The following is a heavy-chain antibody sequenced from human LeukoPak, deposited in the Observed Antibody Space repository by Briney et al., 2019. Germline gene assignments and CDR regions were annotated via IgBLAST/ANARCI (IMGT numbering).Heavy chain of an antibody. J-gene: IGHJ4*02. CDR2: IYYSGST. D-gene: IGHD5-12*01. V-gene: IGHV4-59*12. CDR3: AREPGYWEGGDY. CDR1: GGSISSYY. Sequence: KPSETLSLTCTVSGGSISSYYWSWIRQPPGKGLEWIGYIYYSGSTNYNPSLKSRVTISVDTSKNQFSLKLSSVTAADTAVYYCAREPGYWEGGDYWGQGTLVTVSS.